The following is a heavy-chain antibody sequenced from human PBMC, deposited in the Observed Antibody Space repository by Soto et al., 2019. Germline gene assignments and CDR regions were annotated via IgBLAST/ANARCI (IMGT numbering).Heavy chain of an antibody. CDR1: GGSFSNYY. CDR3: GRLEGLATISYYFDY. CDR2: IHYNRNT. V-gene: IGHV4-34*01. J-gene: IGHJ4*02. D-gene: IGHD3-9*01. Sequence: SETLSLTCAVYGGSFSNYYWSWIRQPPGKGLEWIGEIHYNRNTNYNPSLKSRVTISMETSKTQFSLKLMSLSAADTAVYYCGRLEGLATISYYFDYWSQGALVTVSS.